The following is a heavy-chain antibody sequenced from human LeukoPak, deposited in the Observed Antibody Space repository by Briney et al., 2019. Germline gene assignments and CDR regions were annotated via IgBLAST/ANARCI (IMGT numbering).Heavy chain of an antibody. CDR2: ISERGGST. D-gene: IGHD3-10*01. V-gene: IGHV3-23*01. J-gene: IGHJ4*02. CDR3: AKRGIVIRAVIIIGFHKEAYYFDY. CDR1: GITLSNYG. Sequence: GGSLRLSCVVSGITLSNYGMSWVRQAPGKGLEWVSGISERGGSTNYADSVKGRFIISIDTSKNTVYLQMNSLRVEDTAVYFCAKRGIVIRAVIIIGFHKEAYYFDYWGQGILVTVSS.